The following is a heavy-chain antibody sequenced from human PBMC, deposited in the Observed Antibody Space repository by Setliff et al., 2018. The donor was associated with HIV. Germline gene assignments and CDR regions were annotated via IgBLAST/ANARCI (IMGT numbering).Heavy chain of an antibody. Sequence: ASVKVSCKASGYTFTSYDINWVRQATGQGLEWMGWMNPNSGNTGYAQKFQGRLTMTRNTSISTAYMEVSSLRSEDTAVYYCARDDYGSGSHGDYWGQGTLVTV. CDR1: GYTFTSYD. CDR3: ARDDYGSGSHGDY. J-gene: IGHJ4*02. CDR2: MNPNSGNT. D-gene: IGHD3-10*01. V-gene: IGHV1-8*02.